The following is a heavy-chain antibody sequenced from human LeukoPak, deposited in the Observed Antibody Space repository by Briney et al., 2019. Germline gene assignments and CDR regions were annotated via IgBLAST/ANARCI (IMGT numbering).Heavy chain of an antibody. D-gene: IGHD2-15*01. Sequence: SETLSLTCTVSGGSISSYYWSWIRQPPGKGLEWIGYIYYSGSTNYNPSLKGRVTISVDTSKNQFSLKLSSVTAADTAVYYCARLGDCSGGSCYSDYWGQGTLVTVSS. J-gene: IGHJ4*02. V-gene: IGHV4-59*08. CDR2: IYYSGST. CDR1: GGSISSYY. CDR3: ARLGDCSGGSCYSDY.